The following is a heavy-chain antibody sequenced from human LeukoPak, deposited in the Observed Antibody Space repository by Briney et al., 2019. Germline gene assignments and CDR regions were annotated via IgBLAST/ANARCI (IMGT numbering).Heavy chain of an antibody. CDR2: ISYDGSNK. CDR1: GFTFSSYG. J-gene: IGHJ3*02. CDR3: AKDLLSSAAIWNAFDI. D-gene: IGHD2-2*01. V-gene: IGHV3-30*18. Sequence: GGSLRLSCAASGFTFSSYGMHWVRQAPGKGLEWVAVISYDGSNKYYADSVKGRFTISRDNSKNTLYLQMNSLRAEDTALYYCAKDLLSSAAIWNAFDIWGQGTMVTVSS.